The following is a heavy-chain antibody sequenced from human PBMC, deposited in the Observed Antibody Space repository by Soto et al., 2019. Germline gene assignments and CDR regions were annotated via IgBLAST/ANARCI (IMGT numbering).Heavy chain of an antibody. CDR2: INHSGSS. D-gene: IGHD1-26*01. CDR1: GWSFSGYI. V-gene: IGHV4-34*01. Sequence: TSETLSLTCAFSGWSFSGYIWTWIRQTPGKGLQWIGQINHSGSSIYNPSLKNRVTISTMSNNKFSLELSSVTAADTAVYYCTRGLFSGSSYSGSWYYFDSWGQGTMVTVSS. J-gene: IGHJ4*02. CDR3: TRGLFSGSSYSGSWYYFDS.